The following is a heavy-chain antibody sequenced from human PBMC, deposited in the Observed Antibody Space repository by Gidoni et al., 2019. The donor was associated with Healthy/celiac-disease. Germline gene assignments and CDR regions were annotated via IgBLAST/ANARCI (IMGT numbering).Heavy chain of an antibody. CDR3: ARNEGVFDY. V-gene: IGHV3-21*01. CDR1: GFTFSSYS. CDR2: IISSSSYR. J-gene: IGHJ4*02. Sequence: EVQLVESGGGLVKPGGSLRLSGAASGFTFSSYSMNWVRQAPGKGREWVASIISSSSYRYYADSVKGRFTISRDNAKNSLYLQMNSLRAEDTAVYYCARNEGVFDYWGQGTLVTVSS.